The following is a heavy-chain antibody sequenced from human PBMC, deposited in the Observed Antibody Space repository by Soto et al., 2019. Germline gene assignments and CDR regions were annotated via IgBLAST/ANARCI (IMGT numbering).Heavy chain of an antibody. V-gene: IGHV1-18*01. CDR1: GYTFTSYG. J-gene: IGHJ4*02. CDR3: ARDSLSVAGKGFDY. Sequence: QVQLVQSGAEVKKTGASVKVSCKASGYTFTSYGISWVRQAPVQWLEWMGWISAYNGNTNYAQKLKGRVTMTTDTYTSTAYMELRRLRSEDTDVYYCARDSLSVAGKGFDYWGKGPLVTASS. D-gene: IGHD6-19*01. CDR2: ISAYNGNT.